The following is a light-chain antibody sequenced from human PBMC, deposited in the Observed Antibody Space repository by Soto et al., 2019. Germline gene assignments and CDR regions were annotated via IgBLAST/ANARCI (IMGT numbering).Light chain of an antibody. Sequence: QMTQSPSYLSVSVGDRVTITCRASQVISNYLAWYQQKPGRPPQLLIYAVSTLQSGVPSRFSGSASGTEFTLTISSLQPEDVATYYCQKYNSAPLTFGQGTRLEIK. CDR3: QKYNSAPLT. CDR1: QVISNY. V-gene: IGKV1-27*01. J-gene: IGKJ5*01. CDR2: AVS.